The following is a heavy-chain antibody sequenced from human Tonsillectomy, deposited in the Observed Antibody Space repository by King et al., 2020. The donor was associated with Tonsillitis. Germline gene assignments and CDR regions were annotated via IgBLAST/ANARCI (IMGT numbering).Heavy chain of an antibody. J-gene: IGHJ4*02. CDR2: ISNDGSNK. CDR1: GFTFSSYA. Sequence: QLVQSGGGVVQPGRSLRLSCAASGFTFSSYAMHWVRQAPGKGLEWVAVISNDGSNKNYADSVKGRFTISRDNSKNTLFLQMNSLRAEDTAVYYCARVGFTQSNDFWGGSFDYWGQGTLVTVSS. CDR3: ARVGFTQSNDFWGGSFDY. V-gene: IGHV3-30*04. D-gene: IGHD3-3*01.